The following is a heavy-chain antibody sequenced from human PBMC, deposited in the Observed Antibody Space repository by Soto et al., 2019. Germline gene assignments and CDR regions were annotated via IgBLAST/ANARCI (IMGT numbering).Heavy chain of an antibody. V-gene: IGHV4-59*01. CDR2: IYYSGST. D-gene: IGHD3-3*01. J-gene: IGHJ5*02. Sequence: SETLSLTCTVSGGSISSYYWSWIRQPPGKGLEWIGYIYYSGSTNYNPSLKSRVTISVDTSKNQFSLKLSSVTAADTAVYYCARGSRERDYDFWSGRYRYNWFDPWGQGTLVTVSS. CDR1: GGSISSYY. CDR3: ARGSRERDYDFWSGRYRYNWFDP.